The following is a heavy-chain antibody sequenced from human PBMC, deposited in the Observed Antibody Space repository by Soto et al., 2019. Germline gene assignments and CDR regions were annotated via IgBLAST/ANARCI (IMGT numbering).Heavy chain of an antibody. CDR2: INHSGRV. CDR3: STRAYDTNGYYRFDP. D-gene: IGHD3-22*01. J-gene: IGHJ5*01. V-gene: IGHV4-34*01. CDR1: GGSFSGHS. Sequence: PSETLSLTCAVYGGSFSGHSWTWIRQSPGKGLEWIGDINHSGRVNYSPSLKSRVTISLDTSKNQFPLTLSAVTAADTAMYYCSTRAYDTNGYYRFDPWGQGTLVTAPQ.